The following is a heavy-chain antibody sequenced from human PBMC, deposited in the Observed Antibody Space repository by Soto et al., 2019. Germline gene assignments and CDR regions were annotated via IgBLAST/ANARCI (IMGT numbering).Heavy chain of an antibody. D-gene: IGHD3-9*01. CDR2: IFPADSDA. Sequence: GESLKISCEASGYTFTDNWIAWVRQMPGKGLEWMGMIFPADSDAKYRPSLQGQVTFSVDKSINTAYLQWSNLKASDTAIYYCATVQGIYFDFSTAYFQAWGQGTPVTVSS. CDR3: ATVQGIYFDFSTAYFQA. J-gene: IGHJ5*02. V-gene: IGHV5-51*01. CDR1: GYTFTDNW.